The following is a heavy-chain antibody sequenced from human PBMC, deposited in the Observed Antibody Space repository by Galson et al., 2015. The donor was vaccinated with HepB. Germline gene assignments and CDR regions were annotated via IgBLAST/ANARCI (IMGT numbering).Heavy chain of an antibody. J-gene: IGHJ4*02. D-gene: IGHD2-21*02. V-gene: IGHV3-21*01. Sequence: SLRLSCAASGFTFNSYTMNWVRQTPGKGLEWVSSVSSGSSHIYYADSVKGRFTIFRGNTKDSLYLQMNSLRAEDTAVYYCARGPVTAPLPDYFDYWGQGTLVTVSS. CDR1: GFTFNSYT. CDR3: ARGPVTAPLPDYFDY. CDR2: VSSGSSHI.